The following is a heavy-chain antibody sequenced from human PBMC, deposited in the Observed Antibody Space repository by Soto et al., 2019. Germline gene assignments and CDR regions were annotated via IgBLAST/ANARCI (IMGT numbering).Heavy chain of an antibody. V-gene: IGHV4-59*01. CDR1: GGSISSYY. Sequence: QVQLQESGPGLVKPSETLSLTCTVSGGSISSYYWSWIRQPPGKGLEGIGYIYYSGSTNYNPSLKSRVTISVDTSTTQFSLKLSSVTAADTAVYYCARAVAGSSWFDPWGQGTLVTVSS. CDR3: ARAVAGSSWFDP. CDR2: IYYSGST. J-gene: IGHJ5*02. D-gene: IGHD6-19*01.